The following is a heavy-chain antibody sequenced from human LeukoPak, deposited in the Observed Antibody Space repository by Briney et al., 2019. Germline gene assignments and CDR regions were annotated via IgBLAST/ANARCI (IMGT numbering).Heavy chain of an antibody. CDR2: IKKDGSDK. V-gene: IGHV3-7*03. J-gene: IGHJ4*02. CDR1: GFTFRNYW. CDR3: ASDPGTGFDY. D-gene: IGHD1/OR15-1a*01. Sequence: GGSLRLACAASGFTFRNYWTTWVRQAPGKGLEWVANIKKDGSDKYYVDSVKGRFTISRDNAKSSLYLQMNSLRVEDAAVYYCASDPGTGFDYWGQGTLVTVSS.